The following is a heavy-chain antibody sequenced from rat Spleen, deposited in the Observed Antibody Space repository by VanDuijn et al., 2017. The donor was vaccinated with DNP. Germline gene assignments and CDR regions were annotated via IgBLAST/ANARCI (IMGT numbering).Heavy chain of an antibody. CDR3: VRSESRYNPFDY. CDR2: MQSGGGT. CDR1: GFSLTVYH. V-gene: IGHV2-27*01. J-gene: IGHJ2*01. D-gene: IGHD1-5*01. Sequence: QVQLKESGPGLVQPSQTLSLTCTVSGFSLTVYHVHWVRQPPGKDLEWMGKMQSGGGTDYSSVLKSRLSISRDTSKSQVFLKKNRVQTEDTAMYFCVRSESRYNPFDYWGQGVMVAVSS.